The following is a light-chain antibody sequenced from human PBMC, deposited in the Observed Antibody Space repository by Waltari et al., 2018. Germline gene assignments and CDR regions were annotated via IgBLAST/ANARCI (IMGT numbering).Light chain of an antibody. CDR1: QNVFASSNVQNY. CDR3: QQYYSAPMYT. Sequence: DIVMTQAPDSLAVYVGEMATITCKSSQNVFASSNVQNYLASYHQKPGQRPKLLIYWASTREFGVPDRFSGSGSGTHFTLTITKLQPGDVRVYYCQQYYSAPMYTFGQGTKLEIK. CDR2: WAS. V-gene: IGKV4-1*01. J-gene: IGKJ2*01.